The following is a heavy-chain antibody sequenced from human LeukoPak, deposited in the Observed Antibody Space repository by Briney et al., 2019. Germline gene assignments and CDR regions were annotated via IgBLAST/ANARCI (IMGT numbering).Heavy chain of an antibody. V-gene: IGHV4-59*01. CDR2: IYYSGST. CDR3: ARDSLGIDAFDF. J-gene: IGHJ3*01. Sequence: SETLSLTCTVSRGSSGSYYWTWIRQPPGKGLEWIGYIYYSGSTKYNPSLKSRVTISLDTSRDQFSLQLTSVTAADTAMYYCARDSLGIDAFDFWGQGTMVTVSS. CDR1: RGSSGSYY.